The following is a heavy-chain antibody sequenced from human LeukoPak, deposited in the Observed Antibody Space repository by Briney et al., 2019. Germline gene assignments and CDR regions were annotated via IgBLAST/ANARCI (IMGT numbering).Heavy chain of an antibody. J-gene: IGHJ2*01. V-gene: IGHV2-70*01. CDR3: ARISAAVAGTINNWYFDL. CDR1: GFSLSTSGMC. CDR2: IDWDDDK. D-gene: IGHD6-19*01. Sequence: SGPTLVNPTQTLTLTCTFSGFSLSTSGMCVSWIRQPPGKALEWLALIDWDDDKYYSTSLKTRLTISKDTSKNQVVLTMTNMDPVDTATYYCARISAAVAGTINNWYFDLWGRGTLVTVSS.